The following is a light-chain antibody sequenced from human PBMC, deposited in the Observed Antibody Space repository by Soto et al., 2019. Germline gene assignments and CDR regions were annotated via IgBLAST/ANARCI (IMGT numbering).Light chain of an antibody. CDR2: EVS. J-gene: IGLJ2*01. V-gene: IGLV2-14*01. CDR3: SSYASPITYVV. CDR1: SSDVGRYDY. Sequence: QSALTQPASVSGSPGQSITISCTGTSSDVGRYDYVSWYQQYPGKAPKLMIYEVSLRPSGVSNRFSGSKSGNTASLTISGLQAEDGAHYYCSSYASPITYVVFGGGTKLTVL.